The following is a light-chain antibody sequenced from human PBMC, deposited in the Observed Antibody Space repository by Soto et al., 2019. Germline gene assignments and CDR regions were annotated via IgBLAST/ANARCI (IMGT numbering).Light chain of an antibody. CDR3: QHFGNSLWT. J-gene: IGKJ1*01. Sequence: EFVLTQSPGTLSLSPGERATLSCRASQTVRNNYLAWYQQKPGQAPRLLIYDASSRATGIPDRFSGGGSGTDFTLTISGLEPEDFAVYYCQHFGNSLWTFGQGTKVDIK. CDR1: QTVRNNY. CDR2: DAS. V-gene: IGKV3-20*01.